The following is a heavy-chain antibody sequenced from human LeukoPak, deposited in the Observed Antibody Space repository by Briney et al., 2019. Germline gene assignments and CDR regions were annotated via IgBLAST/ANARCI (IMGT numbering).Heavy chain of an antibody. CDR1: GGTFSSYA. D-gene: IGHD3-22*01. CDR2: IIPILGIA. V-gene: IGHV1-69*04. J-gene: IGHJ4*02. Sequence: ASVKVSCKASGGTFSSYAISWVRQAPGQGLEWMGRIIPILGIANYAQKFQGRVTITADKSTSTAYMELSSLRSEDTAVYYCASGPPNYYDSSGYYSPLLVFDYWGQGTLVTVSS. CDR3: ASGPPNYYDSSGYYSPLLVFDY.